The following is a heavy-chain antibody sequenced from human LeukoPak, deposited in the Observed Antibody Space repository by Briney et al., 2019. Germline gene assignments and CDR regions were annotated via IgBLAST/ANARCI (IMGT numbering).Heavy chain of an antibody. CDR3: ARHKRDFWSGYDVPYYYGMDV. CDR1: GRSISSYY. CDR2: IYYSGST. D-gene: IGHD3-3*01. J-gene: IGHJ6*02. V-gene: IGHV4-59*08. Sequence: PSETLSLTCTVSGRSISSYYWSWIRQPPGKGLEWIGYIYYSGSTNYNPSLKSRVTISVDTSKNQFSLKLSSVTAADTAVYYCARHKRDFWSGYDVPYYYGMDVWGQGTTVTVSS.